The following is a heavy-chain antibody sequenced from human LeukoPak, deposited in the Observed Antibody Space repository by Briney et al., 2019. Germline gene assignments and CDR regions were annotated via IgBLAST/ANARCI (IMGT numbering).Heavy chain of an antibody. J-gene: IGHJ2*01. Sequence: GGSLRLSCAVSGITLSNYGMSWVRQAPGKGLEWVSFIYSGDTTYYADSVKGRFTISRDNSKNTLDLQMNSLRVEDTAVYYCARGVRTDWYFDLWGRGTLVTVSS. CDR2: IYSGDTT. CDR3: ARGVRTDWYFDL. V-gene: IGHV3-66*02. D-gene: IGHD3-10*01. CDR1: GITLSNYG.